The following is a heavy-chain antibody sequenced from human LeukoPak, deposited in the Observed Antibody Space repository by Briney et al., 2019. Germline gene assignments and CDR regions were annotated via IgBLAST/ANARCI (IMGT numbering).Heavy chain of an antibody. Sequence: QTGGSLRLSCVASEFTFSSHAMNWVRQAPGKGLGWVSSISGGGESTYYADSVKGRFTVSRDNSKNTLYLQISSLRGEDTAVYYCAKGKYSSGGVPDYWGQGTLVTVSS. CDR3: AKGKYSSGGVPDY. J-gene: IGHJ4*02. V-gene: IGHV3-23*01. CDR1: EFTFSSHA. D-gene: IGHD6-19*01. CDR2: ISGGGEST.